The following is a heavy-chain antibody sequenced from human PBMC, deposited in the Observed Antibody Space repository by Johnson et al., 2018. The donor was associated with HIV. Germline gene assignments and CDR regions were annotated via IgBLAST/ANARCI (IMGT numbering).Heavy chain of an antibody. J-gene: IGHJ3*02. D-gene: IGHD6-13*01. V-gene: IGHV3-66*02. CDR3: ARARDRSSSRDAFDI. CDR2: IYSGGST. Sequence: EVQLVESGGGVVRPGGSLRLSCAASGFTFDDYGMSWVRQAPGKGLEWVSVIYSGGSTYYADSVKGRFTISRDNSKNTLYLQMNSLRAEDTAVYYCARARDRSSSRDAFDIWGQGTMVTVSS. CDR1: GFTFDDYG.